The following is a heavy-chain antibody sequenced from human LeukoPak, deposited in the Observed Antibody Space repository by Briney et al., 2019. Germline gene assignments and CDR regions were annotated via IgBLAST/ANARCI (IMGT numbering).Heavy chain of an antibody. J-gene: IGHJ4*02. Sequence: ASVKVTCKASGYTFTGYYMHWVRQAPGQGLEWMGWINPNSGGTNYAQKFQGRVTMTRDTSISTAYMELSRLRSDDTAVYYCARVRIAVAGKYYFDYWGQGTLVTVSS. CDR3: ARVRIAVAGKYYFDY. D-gene: IGHD6-19*01. V-gene: IGHV1-2*02. CDR1: GYTFTGYY. CDR2: INPNSGGT.